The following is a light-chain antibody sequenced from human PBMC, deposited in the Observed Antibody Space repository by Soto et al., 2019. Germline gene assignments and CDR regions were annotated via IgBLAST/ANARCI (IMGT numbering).Light chain of an antibody. CDR3: SSYTSSSTPVV. CDR1: SSDVGGYNY. Sequence: QSALTQPASVSGSPGQSITISCTGTSSDVGGYNYVSWYQQHPDKAPKLMIYDVSNRPSWVSNRFSGSKSGNTASLTISGLQAEDEADYYCSSYTSSSTPVVFGGGTKVTVL. V-gene: IGLV2-14*01. CDR2: DVS. J-gene: IGLJ2*01.